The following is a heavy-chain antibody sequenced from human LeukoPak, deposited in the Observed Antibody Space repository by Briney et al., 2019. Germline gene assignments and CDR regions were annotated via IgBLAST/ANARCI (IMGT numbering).Heavy chain of an antibody. J-gene: IGHJ4*02. Sequence: SETLSLTCTVSGGTISSYYWNWIRQPPGKGLEWIGYMHSSGNTKYNPSHKSRVTISVDTSKNQFSLKLTSVTAADTAVYYCARWYSSGWAFDYWGQGTLVTVSS. D-gene: IGHD6-19*01. V-gene: IGHV4-59*08. CDR3: ARWYSSGWAFDY. CDR1: GGTISSYY. CDR2: MHSSGNT.